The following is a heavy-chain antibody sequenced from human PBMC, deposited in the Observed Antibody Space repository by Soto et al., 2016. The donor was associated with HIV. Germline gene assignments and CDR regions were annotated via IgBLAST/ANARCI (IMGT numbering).Heavy chain of an antibody. CDR2: INSDGSSS. J-gene: IGHJ5*02. Sequence: EVQVVESGGGLVQPGGSVRLSCAASGFSFSRYWMHWVRQAPGKGLVWVSRINSDGSSSSHADSVKGRFTISRDNAKNTLYLQMNSLRAEDTAVYYCARGSVLRGGFPERFDPSGATGTRGHRLL. D-gene: IGHD3-10*01. CDR3: ARGSVLRGGFPERFDP. V-gene: IGHV3-74*01. CDR1: GFSFSRYW.